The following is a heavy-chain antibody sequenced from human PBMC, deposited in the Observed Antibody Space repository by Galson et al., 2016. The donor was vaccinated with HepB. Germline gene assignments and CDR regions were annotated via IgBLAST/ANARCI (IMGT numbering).Heavy chain of an antibody. D-gene: IGHD4-11*01. CDR3: ARGSNYFDYDYYGMDV. CDR1: GFTFSSYG. CDR2: IWYDGSNK. V-gene: IGHV3-33*01. J-gene: IGHJ6*02. Sequence: SLRLSCAASGFTFSSYGMHWVRQAPGKGLEWVAVIWYDGSNKYYADSVKGRFTISRDNSKSTLYLQMNSLRAEDTAVYYCARGSNYFDYDYYGMDVWGQGTTVTVSS.